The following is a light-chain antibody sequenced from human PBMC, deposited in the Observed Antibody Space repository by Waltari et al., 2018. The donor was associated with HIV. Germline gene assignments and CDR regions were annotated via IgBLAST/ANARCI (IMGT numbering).Light chain of an antibody. CDR1: QSLVYRDGNTY. Sequence: DVVMTQSPLSLPVTLGQPASISCRSSQSLVYRDGNTYFSWFQQRPGQSPRRLIYKVSNRDSGVPDRFSGSGSGTDFTLKISRVEAEDVGVYYCMQGTHWPYTCGQGTKLKIK. CDR2: KVS. J-gene: IGKJ2*01. V-gene: IGKV2-30*01. CDR3: MQGTHWPYT.